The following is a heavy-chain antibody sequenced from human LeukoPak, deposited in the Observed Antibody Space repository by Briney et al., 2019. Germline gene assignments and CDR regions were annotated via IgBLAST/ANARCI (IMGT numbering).Heavy chain of an antibody. CDR2: INPSGGST. D-gene: IGHD3-3*01. J-gene: IGHJ4*02. V-gene: IGHV1-46*01. CDR3: AREYDFWSGSDY. Sequence: ASVKVSCTASGYTFTIDYMHWVRQAPGQGLEWMGIINPSGGSTSYAQKFQGRVTMPRDKSTSTVYMELSSLRSEDTVVYYCAREYDFWSGSDYWGQGTLVTVSS. CDR1: GYTFTIDY.